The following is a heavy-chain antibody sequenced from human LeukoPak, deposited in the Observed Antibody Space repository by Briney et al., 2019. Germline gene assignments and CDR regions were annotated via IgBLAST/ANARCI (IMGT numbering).Heavy chain of an antibody. Sequence: PSETLSLTCAVYGGSFSVYYWSWIRQPPGKGLEWIGEINHSGSTNYNPSLKSRVTISVDTSKNQFSLKLSSVTAADTAVYYCARGRHCSGGSCSFDYWGQGTLVTVSS. D-gene: IGHD2-15*01. CDR3: ARGRHCSGGSCSFDY. CDR1: GGSFSVYY. J-gene: IGHJ4*02. V-gene: IGHV4-34*01. CDR2: INHSGST.